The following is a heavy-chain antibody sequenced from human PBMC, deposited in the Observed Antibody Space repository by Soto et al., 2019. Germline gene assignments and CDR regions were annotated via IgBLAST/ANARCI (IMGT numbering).Heavy chain of an antibody. CDR1: GYTFTSYA. D-gene: IGHD2-15*01. CDR2: INAGNGNT. J-gene: IGHJ4*02. Sequence: ASVKVSCKASGYTFTSYAMHWVRQAPGQRLECMGWINAGNGNTKYSQMFQGRVTITRDTSASTAYMELSSLRSEDTAVYYCARGGAPDIVVVVAATPVDYWGQGTLVTVSS. CDR3: ARGGAPDIVVVVAATPVDY. V-gene: IGHV1-3*01.